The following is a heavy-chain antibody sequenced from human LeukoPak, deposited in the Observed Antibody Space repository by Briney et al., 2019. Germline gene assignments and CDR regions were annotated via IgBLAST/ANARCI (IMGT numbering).Heavy chain of an antibody. CDR2: INPNRGGT. V-gene: IGHV1-2*02. CDR3: ARAAAGTYEDWFDP. Sequence: ASVKVSCKASGYTFTGYYMHWVRPAPGQGLEWVGWINPNRGGTNYAQKFQGRVTMTRDTSISTAYMELSRLRSDDTAVYYCARAAAGTYEDWFDPWGQGTLVTVSS. J-gene: IGHJ5*02. CDR1: GYTFTGYY. D-gene: IGHD6-13*01.